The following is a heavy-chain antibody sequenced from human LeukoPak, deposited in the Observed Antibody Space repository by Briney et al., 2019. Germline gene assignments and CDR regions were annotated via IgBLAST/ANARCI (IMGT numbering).Heavy chain of an antibody. J-gene: IGHJ3*02. D-gene: IGHD3-22*01. CDR1: GGSVSDYY. Sequence: SETLSLTCSVSGGSVSDYYWSWIRQSPGKGLEWIGYFYYSGSSRFNPSLKSRVTISVDTSKNQFSLKLSSVTAADTAVYYCARTYYYDSSGYYSDAFDIWGQGTMVTVSS. CDR2: FYYSGSS. CDR3: ARTYYYDSSGYYSDAFDI. V-gene: IGHV4-59*02.